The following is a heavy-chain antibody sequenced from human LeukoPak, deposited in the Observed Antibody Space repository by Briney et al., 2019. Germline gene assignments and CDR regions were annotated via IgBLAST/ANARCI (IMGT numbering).Heavy chain of an antibody. CDR1: GFIVSTND. CDR3: ARESRFGESFFDY. D-gene: IGHD3-10*01. Sequence: GGSLRLSCAASGFIVSTNDMSWVRQAPGKGLEWVSITYSDGGAYYAESVKGRFTISRDNSKNTLYLQMNSLRAEDTAVYYCARESRFGESFFDYWGQGTLVTVSS. J-gene: IGHJ4*02. CDR2: TYSDGGA. V-gene: IGHV3-53*01.